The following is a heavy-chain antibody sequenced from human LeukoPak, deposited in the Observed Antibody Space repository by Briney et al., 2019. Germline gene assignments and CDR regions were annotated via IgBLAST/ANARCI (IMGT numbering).Heavy chain of an antibody. J-gene: IGHJ4*02. D-gene: IGHD3-10*01. CDR2: LSGSGGGT. CDR3: AKRGVVIRVFLVGFHKEAYYFDS. CDR1: GITLSNYG. Sequence: TGGSLRLPCAVSGITLSNYGMSWVRQAPGKGLEWVAGLSGSGGGTNYADSVQGRFTISRDNPKNTLYLQMNSLRAEDTAVYFCAKRGVVIRVFLVGFHKEAYYFDSWGQGALVTVSS. V-gene: IGHV3-23*01.